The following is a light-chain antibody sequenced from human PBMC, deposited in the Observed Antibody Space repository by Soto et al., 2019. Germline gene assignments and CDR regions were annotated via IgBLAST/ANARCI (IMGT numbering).Light chain of an antibody. V-gene: IGKV1-5*03. CDR1: QSISNW. CDR2: KAS. CDR3: QPYDTYWT. Sequence: DIQMTQSPSTLSASVGDRVIITCRASQSISNWLAWYQQKPGKAPNLLIYKASSLKSGVPSRFSGSGSGTEFTLNISSLQPDDFATYYCQPYDTYWTFGQGTKVEFK. J-gene: IGKJ1*01.